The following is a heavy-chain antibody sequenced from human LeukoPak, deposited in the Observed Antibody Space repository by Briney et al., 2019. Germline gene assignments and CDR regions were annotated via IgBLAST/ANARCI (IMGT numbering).Heavy chain of an antibody. J-gene: IGHJ6*03. CDR2: IIPIFGTA. CDR3: ARDTTLSRVVTTTTTYHYFYYIDV. D-gene: IGHD3-22*01. V-gene: IGHV1-69*06. CDR1: GGTFSSYA. Sequence: SVEVSCKASGGTFSSYAISWVRQAPGQGLEWMGGIIPIFGTANYAQKFQGRVTITADKSTSTAYMELSSLRSEDTAVYYCARDTTLSRVVTTTTTYHYFYYIDVWGKGTTVTISS.